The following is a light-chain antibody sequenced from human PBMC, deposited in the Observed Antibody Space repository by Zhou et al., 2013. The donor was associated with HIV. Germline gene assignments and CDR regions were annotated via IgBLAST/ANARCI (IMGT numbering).Light chain of an antibody. CDR1: QNVSSY. CDR3: QQRSNWPRT. CDR2: DAS. Sequence: EIVLTQSPATLSLSPGERATLSCRASQNVSSYLAWYQQKPGQAPRLLIYDASNRATGIPARFGGSGSGTDFTLTISSLEPEDFAVYYCQQRSNWPRTFGQGTRLEIK. J-gene: IGKJ5*01. V-gene: IGKV3-11*01.